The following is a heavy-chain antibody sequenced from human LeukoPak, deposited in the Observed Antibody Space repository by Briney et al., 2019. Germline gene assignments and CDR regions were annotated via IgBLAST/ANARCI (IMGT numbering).Heavy chain of an antibody. J-gene: IGHJ4*02. D-gene: IGHD2-2*02. CDR1: GFTFSSYA. CDR3: AKVETSGGANCYTLDY. V-gene: IGHV3-23*01. Sequence: GGSLRLSCAASGFTFSSYAMTWVRQAPDKGLEWVSAISGSDGSTYYADSVKGRFTISRDDSQNTLYLQMNSLSAEDTAVYYCAKVETSGGANCYTLDYWGQGTLVTVSS. CDR2: ISGSDGST.